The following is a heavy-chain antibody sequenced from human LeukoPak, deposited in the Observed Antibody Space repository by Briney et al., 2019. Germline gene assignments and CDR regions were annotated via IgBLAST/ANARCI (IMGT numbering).Heavy chain of an antibody. J-gene: IGHJ4*02. Sequence: GESLKISCKGSGYSFTSYWIGWVRQMPGKGLEWMGIIYPGGSDTRYSPSFQGQVTISADKSISTAYLQWSSLKASDTAMYYCARGPFVARPHFDYWGQGTLVTVSS. CDR2: IYPGGSDT. CDR3: ARGPFVARPHFDY. V-gene: IGHV5-51*01. D-gene: IGHD2-21*01. CDR1: GYSFTSYW.